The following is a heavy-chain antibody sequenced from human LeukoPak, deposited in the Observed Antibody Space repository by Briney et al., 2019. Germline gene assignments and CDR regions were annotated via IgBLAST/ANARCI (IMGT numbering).Heavy chain of an antibody. CDR2: TYYRSKWYN. Sequence: SQTLSLTCAISGDSVSSNSAAWNWIRQSPSRGLEWLGRTYYRSKWYNDYAVSVKSRITINPDTSKNQFSLQLNSVTPEDTAVYYCARDRYDILTGYSDAFDIWGQGTMVTLSS. CDR1: GDSVSSNSAA. J-gene: IGHJ3*02. V-gene: IGHV6-1*01. CDR3: ARDRYDILTGYSDAFDI. D-gene: IGHD3-9*01.